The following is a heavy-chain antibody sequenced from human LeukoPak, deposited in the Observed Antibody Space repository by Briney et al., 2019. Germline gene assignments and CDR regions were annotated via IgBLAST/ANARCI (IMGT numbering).Heavy chain of an antibody. J-gene: IGHJ4*02. D-gene: IGHD3-22*01. CDR1: GFTFSNAW. CDR3: ASTLRPTGSSGYYYFPFDY. V-gene: IGHV3-15*01. Sequence: GGSLRLSCAASGFTFSNAWMSWVRQAPGKGLEWVGRIKSKTDGGTTDYAAPVKGRFTISRDDSKNTLYLQMNSLKTEDTAVYYCASTLRPTGSSGYYYFPFDYWGQGTLVTVFS. CDR2: IKSKTDGGTT.